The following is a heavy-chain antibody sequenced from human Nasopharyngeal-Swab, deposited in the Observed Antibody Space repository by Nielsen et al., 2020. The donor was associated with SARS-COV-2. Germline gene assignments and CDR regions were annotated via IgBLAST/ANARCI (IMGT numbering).Heavy chain of an antibody. V-gene: IGHV3-23*01. CDR1: GVTFSSYA. Sequence: GGSLRLSCAASGVTFSSYAMSWVRQAPGKGLEWVSAISGSGGSTYYADSVKGRFTISRDNSKNTLYLQMNSLGAEDTAVYYCAKGSLGIVGAMGRLDYWGQGTLVTVSS. CDR3: AKGSLGIVGAMGRLDY. CDR2: ISGSGGST. J-gene: IGHJ4*02. D-gene: IGHD1-26*01.